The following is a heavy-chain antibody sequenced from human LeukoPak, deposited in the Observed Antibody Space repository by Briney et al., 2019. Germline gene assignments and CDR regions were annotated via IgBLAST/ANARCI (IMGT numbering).Heavy chain of an antibody. CDR1: GGSISSSNW. D-gene: IGHD1-14*01. V-gene: IGHV4-4*02. CDR3: ARGAEKGPEYHYYYYMDV. Sequence: SETLSLTCAVSGGSISSSNWWSWVRQPPGKGLEWIGEIYHSGSTNYNPSLKSRVTISVDKSKNQFSLKLSSVTAADTAVYYCARGAEKGPEYHYYYYMDVWGKGTTVTVSS. J-gene: IGHJ6*03. CDR2: IYHSGST.